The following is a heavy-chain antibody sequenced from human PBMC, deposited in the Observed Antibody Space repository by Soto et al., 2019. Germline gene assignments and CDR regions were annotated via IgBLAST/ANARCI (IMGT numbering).Heavy chain of an antibody. CDR3: ARDRGGYDRLYYYHGMDV. Sequence: LRLSCVGSGFTFRSYWMGWVRQPPGKGLEWLTNTKEDGSETSYVDSVKGRFTISRDNAKNSLYLQMSSLRAEDTAVYYCARDRGGYDRLYYYHGMDVWGQGTTVTVSS. V-gene: IGHV3-7*01. CDR2: TKEDGSET. J-gene: IGHJ6*02. D-gene: IGHD5-12*01. CDR1: GFTFRSYW.